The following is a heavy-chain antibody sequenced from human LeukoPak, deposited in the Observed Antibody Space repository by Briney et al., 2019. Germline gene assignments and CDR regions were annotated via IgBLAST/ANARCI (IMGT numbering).Heavy chain of an antibody. D-gene: IGHD3-10*01. Sequence: GGSPRPSCVASGFTFSVYWMSWVRQAPGKGLEWVANIKEDGSEKYYVDSVKGRFTISRDNAKNSLYLQMSSLRAEDTAVYYCARGGSWFAPWGQGTLVTVSS. CDR2: IKEDGSEK. CDR1: GFTFSVYW. V-gene: IGHV3-7*01. J-gene: IGHJ5*02. CDR3: ARGGSWFAP.